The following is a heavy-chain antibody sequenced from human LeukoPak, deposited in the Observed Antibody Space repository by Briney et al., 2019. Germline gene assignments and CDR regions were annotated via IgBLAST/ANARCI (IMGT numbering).Heavy chain of an antibody. CDR1: GFTFSDYY. D-gene: IGHD1-26*01. CDR2: ISGSGGGT. J-gene: IGHJ4*02. V-gene: IGHV3-23*01. Sequence: PGGSLRLSCTASGFTFSDYYMSWVRQAPGKGLEWVSIISGSGGGTYYADSVKGRFIISRDNSENTLYLQMNSLRAEDTAIYYCAKTLPLYSLPTPVPPGPIDYWGQGTLVTVSS. CDR3: AKTLPLYSLPTPVPPGPIDY.